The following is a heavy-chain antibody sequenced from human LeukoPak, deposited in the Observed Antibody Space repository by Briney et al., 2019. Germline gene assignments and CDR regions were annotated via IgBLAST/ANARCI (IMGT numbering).Heavy chain of an antibody. Sequence: GGSLRLSCAASGFTFSSYAMHWVRQAPGKGLEWVAVISYDGSNKYYADSVKGRFTISRDNSKNTLYLQMNSLRAEDTAVYYCAREPDYYGMDVWGQGTTVTVSS. J-gene: IGHJ6*02. CDR3: AREPDYYGMDV. CDR1: GFTFSSYA. V-gene: IGHV3-30-3*01. CDR2: ISYDGSNK.